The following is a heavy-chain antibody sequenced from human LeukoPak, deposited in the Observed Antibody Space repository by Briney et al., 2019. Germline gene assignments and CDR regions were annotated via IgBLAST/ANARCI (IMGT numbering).Heavy chain of an antibody. V-gene: IGHV3-74*01. CDR3: ARGWGVDY. D-gene: IGHD3-16*01. CDR1: GLTFSSYW. CDR2: INSDGSST. J-gene: IGHJ4*01. Sequence: PGGSLRLSCAAPGLTFSSYWMQWVRQAPGKGLVWVSRINSDGSSTGYADSVEGRFTISRDNAKNTLYLQMNSLRAEDTAVYYCARGWGVDYWGQGTLVTVSS.